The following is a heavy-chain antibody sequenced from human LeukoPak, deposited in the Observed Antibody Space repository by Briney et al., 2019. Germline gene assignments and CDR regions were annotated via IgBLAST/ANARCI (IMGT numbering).Heavy chain of an antibody. CDR2: ISYDGSNK. Sequence: GRSLRLSCAASGFTFSSYGMHWVRQAPGKGLEWVAVISYDGSNKYYADSEKGRFTISRDNSKNTLYLQMNSLRAEDTAVYYCAKEVYGSDYGYYYYYGMDVWGQGTTVTVSS. D-gene: IGHD3-10*01. CDR3: AKEVYGSDYGYYYYYGMDV. V-gene: IGHV3-30*18. J-gene: IGHJ6*02. CDR1: GFTFSSYG.